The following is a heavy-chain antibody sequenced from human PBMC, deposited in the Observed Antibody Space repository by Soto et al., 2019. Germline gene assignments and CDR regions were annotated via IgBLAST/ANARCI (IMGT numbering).Heavy chain of an antibody. D-gene: IGHD2-8*02. CDR1: GFTFSSYG. V-gene: IGHV3-30*18. J-gene: IGHJ6*02. CDR3: AKALLVPCRAYAMDV. CDR2: ISYDGSNK. Sequence: QVQLVESGGGVVQPGRSLRLSCAASGFTFSSYGMHWVRQAPGKGLEWVAVISYDGSNKYYADSVKGRFTISRDNSKNTLYLQMNSLRAEDTAVYYCAKALLVPCRAYAMDVWGQGTTVTVSS.